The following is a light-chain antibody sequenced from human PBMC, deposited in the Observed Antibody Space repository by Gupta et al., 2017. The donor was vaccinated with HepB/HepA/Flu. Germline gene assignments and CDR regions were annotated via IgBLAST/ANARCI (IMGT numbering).Light chain of an antibody. V-gene: IGKV1-39*01. CDR1: QSISSY. CDR2: AAS. Sequence: DIQMTQSPSSLSASVGDRVTITCRASQSISSYLNWYQQKPGKAPTLLIYAASSLQSGVPSRFSGSGSGTDFTLTISRLQPEDFATYYWQQSLLQLTFGGGTRVEIK. J-gene: IGKJ4*01. CDR3: QQSLLQLT.